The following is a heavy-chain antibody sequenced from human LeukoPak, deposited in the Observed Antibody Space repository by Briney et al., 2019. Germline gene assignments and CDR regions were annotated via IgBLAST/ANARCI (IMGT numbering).Heavy chain of an antibody. CDR3: ARPAVKYSNYYFDY. CDR1: GGPISSSSYY. V-gene: IGHV4-39*01. Sequence: PSETLSLTCTVSGGPISSSSYYGGWIPQPPGKGLEWHGRFYYNGTTYYNPSLKSRVTISVDTSKNQFSLNLSSVTAADTAVYYCARPAVKYSNYYFDYWGQGTLVTVSS. J-gene: IGHJ4*02. D-gene: IGHD4-11*01. CDR2: FYYNGTT.